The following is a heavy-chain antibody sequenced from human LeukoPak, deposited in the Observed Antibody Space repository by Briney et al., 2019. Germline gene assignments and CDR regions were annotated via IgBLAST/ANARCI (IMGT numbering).Heavy chain of an antibody. CDR3: GTARDY. Sequence: SETLSLTCTVSGGSISSSNYYWGWIRQPPGKGLEWIGSIFYSGSTYYNPSLKGRVTISEDTSKNQFSLKLSSVTAADTAVYYCGTARDYWGQGTLVTVSS. CDR2: IFYSGST. CDR1: GGSISSSNYY. V-gene: IGHV4-39*07. J-gene: IGHJ4*02.